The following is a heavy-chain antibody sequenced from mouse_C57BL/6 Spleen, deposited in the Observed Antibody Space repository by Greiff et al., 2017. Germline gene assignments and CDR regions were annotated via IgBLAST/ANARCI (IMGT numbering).Heavy chain of an antibody. CDR2: IDPSDSYT. CDR1: GYTFTSYW. CDR3: ARHYYGSSYRYLDV. Sequence: QVQLQQPGAELVKPGASVKLSCKASGYTFTSYWMQWVKQRPGQGLEWIGEIDPSDSYTNYNQKFKGKATLTVDTSSSTAYMQLNSLTSEDSAVYYYARHYYGSSYRYLDVWGTGTTVTVSS. J-gene: IGHJ1*03. V-gene: IGHV1-50*01. D-gene: IGHD1-1*01.